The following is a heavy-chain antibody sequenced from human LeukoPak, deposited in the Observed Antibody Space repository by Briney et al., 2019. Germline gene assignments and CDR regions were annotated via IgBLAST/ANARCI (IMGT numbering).Heavy chain of an antibody. J-gene: IGHJ6*03. V-gene: IGHV3-23*01. D-gene: IGHD2-2*03. CDR1: GFTLSNYA. CDR3: AREGGYCSSTSCREKYYYYMDV. CDR2: ISASGGST. Sequence: GGSLRLSCAASGFTLSNYAMTWVRQAPGKGLEWVSTISASGGSTFYADSVKGRFPISRDNSKNTLYLQMNSLRAEDTAVYYCAREGGYCSSTSCREKYYYYMDVWGKGTTVTVSS.